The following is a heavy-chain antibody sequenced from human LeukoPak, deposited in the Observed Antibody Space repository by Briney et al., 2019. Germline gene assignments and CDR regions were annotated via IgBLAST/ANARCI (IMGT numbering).Heavy chain of an antibody. CDR2: VYYSGNT. D-gene: IGHD5-18*01. V-gene: IGHV4-39*01. CDR1: GGSIRYTSYY. J-gene: IGHJ4*02. CDR3: ARHTDYGYGGFDY. Sequence: PSETLSLTCTVSGGSIRYTSYYWGWIRQPPGKGLEWIGSVYYSGNTYYNPSLKSRVTISVDTSKNQFSLKLSSVTAADTAVYYCARHTDYGYGGFDYWGQGTLVTVSS.